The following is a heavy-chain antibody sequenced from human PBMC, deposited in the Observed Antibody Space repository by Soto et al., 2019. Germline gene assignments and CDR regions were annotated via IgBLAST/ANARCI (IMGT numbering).Heavy chain of an antibody. J-gene: IGHJ6*02. CDR2: ISAYNGNT. V-gene: IGHV1-18*01. Sequence: ASVKVSCKASGYTFTSYGISWVRQAPGQGLEWMGWISAYNGNTNYAQKLQGRVTMTTDKSTSTAYMELRSLRSDDTAVYYCARSSPYYYGSGSYYTPTYYYGMDVWGQGTTVTVSS. CDR1: GYTFTSYG. D-gene: IGHD3-10*01. CDR3: ARSSPYYYGSGSYYTPTYYYGMDV.